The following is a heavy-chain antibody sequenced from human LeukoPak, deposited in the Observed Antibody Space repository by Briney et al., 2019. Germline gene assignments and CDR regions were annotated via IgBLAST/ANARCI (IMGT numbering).Heavy chain of an antibody. CDR2: IDTDGSTT. Sequence: GGSLRLSCAASGFTFSNSLMHWVRQVPGKGLVWVARIDTDGSTTHYAASVRGRFTISRDNAKNTLYLQMDTLRAEDTAVYYCVRDRDGYNYWGQGTLVTISS. D-gene: IGHD5-24*01. CDR3: VRDRDGYNY. V-gene: IGHV3-74*01. J-gene: IGHJ4*02. CDR1: GFTFSNSL.